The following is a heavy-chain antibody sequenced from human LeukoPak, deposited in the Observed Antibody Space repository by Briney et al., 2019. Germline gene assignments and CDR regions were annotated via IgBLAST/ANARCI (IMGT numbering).Heavy chain of an antibody. Sequence: TGGSLRLSCAASGFTFSISAMSWVRQAPGKGLEWVSGIGDSGGSTFYADSVKGRLTISRDNSKNILYLQMNSLRADDTAVYYCAKVSESNYDILTGYYTPYYFDYWGQGTLVTVSS. CDR3: AKVSESNYDILTGYYTPYYFDY. CDR2: IGDSGGST. CDR1: GFTFSISA. J-gene: IGHJ4*02. V-gene: IGHV3-23*01. D-gene: IGHD3-9*01.